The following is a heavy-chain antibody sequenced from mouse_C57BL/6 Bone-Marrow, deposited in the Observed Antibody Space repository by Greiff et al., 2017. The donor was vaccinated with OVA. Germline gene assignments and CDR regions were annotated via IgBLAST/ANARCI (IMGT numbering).Heavy chain of an antibody. J-gene: IGHJ1*03. CDR2: IDPEDGDT. CDR1: GFNINDYY. D-gene: IGHD1-1*01. V-gene: IGHV14-1*01. Sequence: VQLQQSGAELVRPGASVKLSCTASGFNINDYYMHWVKQRPEQGLEWIGRIDPEDGDTEYAPKFQGKATMTADTSSNTAYLQLSSLTSEDTAVYYCTYYGSSYRYFDVWGTGTTVTVSS. CDR3: TYYGSSYRYFDV.